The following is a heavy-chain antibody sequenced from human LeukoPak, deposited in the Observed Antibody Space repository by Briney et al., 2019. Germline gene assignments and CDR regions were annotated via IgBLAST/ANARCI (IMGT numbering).Heavy chain of an antibody. CDR3: AKGYTFHGVAHDSGYFDY. CDR1: GFTFGDYT. V-gene: IGHV3-9*03. J-gene: IGHJ4*02. Sequence: GRTLRLSCVTSGFTFGDYTMHWVRQVPGKGLEWLSGITWDGGNLAYADSVKGRFTISRDNARNSLYLHMNSLRNEDMAFYFCAKGYTFHGVAHDSGYFDYWGQGTLVTVSS. CDR2: ITWDGGNL. D-gene: IGHD3-3*01.